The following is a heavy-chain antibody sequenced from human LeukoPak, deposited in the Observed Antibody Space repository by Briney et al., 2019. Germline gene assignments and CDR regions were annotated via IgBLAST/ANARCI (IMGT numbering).Heavy chain of an antibody. CDR2: ISAYNGNT. CDR1: GYTFTSYG. CDR3: ARRRGYCTNGVCYTAKDAFDI. V-gene: IGHV1-18*01. Sequence: ASVKVSCKASGYTFTSYGISWLRQAPGQGLEWMGWISAYNGNTNYAQKLQGRVTMTTDTSTSTAYMELRSLRSDDTAVYYCARRRGYCTNGVCYTAKDAFDIWGQGTMVTVSS. D-gene: IGHD2-8*01. J-gene: IGHJ3*02.